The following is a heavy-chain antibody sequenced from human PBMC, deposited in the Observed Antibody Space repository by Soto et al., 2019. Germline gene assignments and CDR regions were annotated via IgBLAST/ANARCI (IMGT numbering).Heavy chain of an antibody. V-gene: IGHV3-66*01. CDR1: GFTVSSNY. Sequence: GGSLRLSCAASGFTVSSNYMNWVRQAPGKGLEWVSVIYSGVSTYYADSVKGRFTISRDNSKNTLYLQMNTLRAEDTAVYYCARGWWAHFDYWGQGTLVTVSS. CDR3: ARGWWAHFDY. D-gene: IGHD2-15*01. CDR2: IYSGVST. J-gene: IGHJ4*02.